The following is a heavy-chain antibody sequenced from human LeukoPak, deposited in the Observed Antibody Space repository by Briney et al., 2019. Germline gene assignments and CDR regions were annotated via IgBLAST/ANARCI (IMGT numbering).Heavy chain of an antibody. CDR1: GFIFGHYW. D-gene: IGHD2-21*01. Sequence: QTGGSLRLSCAASGFIFGHYWMSWVRQAPGKGLEWVANIKEDGTMKFYADSVKGRFTISRDNVKKSLLLQMNSLGAEDMAVYYCARRRVAKDLWGQGTLVTVSS. J-gene: IGHJ4*02. CDR3: ARRRVAKDL. V-gene: IGHV3-7*01. CDR2: IKEDGTMK.